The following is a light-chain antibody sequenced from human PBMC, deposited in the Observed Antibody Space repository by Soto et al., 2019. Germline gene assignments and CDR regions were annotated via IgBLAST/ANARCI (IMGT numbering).Light chain of an antibody. CDR3: QEYKEWT. J-gene: IGKJ1*01. CDR1: QSISTW. Sequence: DIQMTQSPSTLSASVGDRVTITCRASQSISTWLAWYQQKPGKAPKLLIYRASSLESGVPSRFSGSGSGTEFTLTISSLQAEDSATYFCQEYKEWTFGQGTKVEIK. V-gene: IGKV1-5*03. CDR2: RAS.